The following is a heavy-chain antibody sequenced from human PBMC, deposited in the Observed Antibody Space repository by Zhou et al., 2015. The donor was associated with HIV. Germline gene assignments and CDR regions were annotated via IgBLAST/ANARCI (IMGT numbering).Heavy chain of an antibody. CDR1: QFTFSSFP. CDR2: ISSSGSTI. D-gene: IGHD6-13*01. Sequence: EVQLVESGGGLVKPGGSLRLSCAASQFTFSSFPMHWVRQAPGKGLEWVSYISSSGSTIYYADSVKGRFTISRDNSKNALYLQMNSLRAEDTAVYYCASDHGRSWCLQWGQGTLVTVSS. V-gene: IGHV3-48*03. CDR3: ASDHGRSWCLQ. J-gene: IGHJ4*02.